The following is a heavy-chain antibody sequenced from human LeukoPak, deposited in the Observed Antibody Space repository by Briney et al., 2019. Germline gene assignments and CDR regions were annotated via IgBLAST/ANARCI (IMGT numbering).Heavy chain of an antibody. D-gene: IGHD4-23*01. J-gene: IGHJ6*03. CDR2: IYTSGST. CDR1: GGSISSYY. V-gene: IGHV4-4*07. CDR3: AVTHYGGNSSNSYYYYYMDV. Sequence: SETPSLTCTVSGGSISSYYWSWIRQPAGKGLEWIGRIYTSGSTNYNPSLKSRVTMSVDTSKNQFSLKLSSVTAADTAVYYCAVTHYGGNSSNSYYYYYMDVWGKGTTVTVSS.